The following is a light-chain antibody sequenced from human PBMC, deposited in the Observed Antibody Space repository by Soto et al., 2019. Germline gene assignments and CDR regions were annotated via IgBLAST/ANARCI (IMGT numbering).Light chain of an antibody. V-gene: IGKV1-8*01. CDR2: AAS. CDR3: QHYYTYPYT. J-gene: IGKJ2*01. Sequence: AIRMTQSPSSLSASTGDRVTITCRASLGISNFLAWYQQKAGKAPKLLIYAASTFQSGVPTRFNGSGSGTDFSLIVTNLQSEDFATYYCQHYYTYPYTFGQGTTLQIK. CDR1: LGISNF.